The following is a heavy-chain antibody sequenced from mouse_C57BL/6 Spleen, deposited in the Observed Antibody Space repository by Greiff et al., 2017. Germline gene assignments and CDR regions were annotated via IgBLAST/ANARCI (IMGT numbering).Heavy chain of an antibody. CDR2: LNPSRGYT. D-gene: IGHD3-3*01. Sequence: VQLVESGAELAKPGASVKLSCKASGYTFPSYWMHWVQQRPGKGLEWIGYLNPSRGYTKYNQKFKDKATLAAYKSSSTAYMQLSSLTYEDSAVYYCARSAGPHWYFDVWGTGTTVTVSS. CDR1: GYTFPSYW. CDR3: ARSAGPHWYFDV. J-gene: IGHJ1*03. V-gene: IGHV1-7*01.